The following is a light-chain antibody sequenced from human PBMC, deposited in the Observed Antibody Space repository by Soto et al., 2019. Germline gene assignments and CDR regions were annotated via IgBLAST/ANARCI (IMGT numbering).Light chain of an antibody. CDR2: GAS. Sequence: DIQMTQSPSSLSASVGDRVTITCRASQSSSTFLNWYQQKPGKAPKLLIYGASNLESGVPSTFSGSGSATDFTLTISSLQPEDFATYYCQQCFSTPLLTFGGGTKVEIK. CDR1: QSSSTF. J-gene: IGKJ4*01. CDR3: QQCFSTPLLT. V-gene: IGKV1-39*01.